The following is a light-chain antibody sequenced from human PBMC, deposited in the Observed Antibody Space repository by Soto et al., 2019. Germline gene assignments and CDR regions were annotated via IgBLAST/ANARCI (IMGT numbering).Light chain of an antibody. V-gene: IGKV3-15*01. CDR2: DVS. CDR1: QSARSS. Sequence: EVVMTQSPATLSVSPGERATLSCRASQSARSSLGWYQQKPGQAPSLLIYDVSIRATGIPARFNGSGSGTEFTPTISSLQSEDFAIYYCQHYFDWPPWTFGQGTKVDIK. CDR3: QHYFDWPPWT. J-gene: IGKJ1*01.